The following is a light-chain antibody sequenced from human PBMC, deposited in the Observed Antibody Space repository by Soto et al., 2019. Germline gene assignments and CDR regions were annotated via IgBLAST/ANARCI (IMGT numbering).Light chain of an antibody. CDR2: DAS. CDR3: QHRSIWPVS. J-gene: IGKJ5*01. Sequence: EIVLTQSPATLSLSPGERATLSCRASQSVSSFLAWYQQKPGQAPRLLIFDASNRATGNPARFSGSGSGTDFTLTISSLEPEDFAVYYCQHRSIWPVSFGQGTRLEIK. V-gene: IGKV3-11*01. CDR1: QSVSSF.